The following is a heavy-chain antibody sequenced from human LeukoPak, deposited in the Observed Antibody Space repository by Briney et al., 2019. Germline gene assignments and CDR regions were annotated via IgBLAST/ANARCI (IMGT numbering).Heavy chain of an antibody. CDR1: GGSINGYY. CDR2: VYYTGSI. J-gene: IGHJ4*02. D-gene: IGHD3-10*02. Sequence: SETLSLTCSVSGGSINGYYWSWIRQPPGRGLQWLGFVYYTGSIDYNPSLKSRVSISVDTSRNQFSLKLTSVTAADTAVYYCARRHNSAYVVGYWGRGTLVTVSS. CDR3: ARRHNSAYVVGY. V-gene: IGHV4-59*08.